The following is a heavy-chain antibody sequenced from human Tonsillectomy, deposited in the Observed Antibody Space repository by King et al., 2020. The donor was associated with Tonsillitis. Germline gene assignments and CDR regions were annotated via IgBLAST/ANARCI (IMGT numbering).Heavy chain of an antibody. CDR2: IHGDGSSK. J-gene: IGHJ4*02. Sequence: VQLVESGGGLVQPGGSLRLSCAASGFTFSGYWMHWVRQTPGKGLLWVSRIHGDGSSKSYADSVKGRFTISRDNAKNTLYLQMNGLRPEDTAVYYCARTDYFDDWGQGTLVTVSS. CDR3: ARTDYFDD. V-gene: IGHV3-74*01. CDR1: GFTFSGYW.